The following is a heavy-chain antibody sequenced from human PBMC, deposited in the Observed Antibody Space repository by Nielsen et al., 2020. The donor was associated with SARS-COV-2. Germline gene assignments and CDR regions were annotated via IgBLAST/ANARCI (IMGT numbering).Heavy chain of an antibody. Sequence: SETLSLTCTVSGGSISSGGYYWSWIRQHPGKGLEWIGYIYCSGSTYYNPSLKSRVTISVDTSKNQFSLKLSSVTAADTAVYYCARADFADYGDYPNFDYWGQGTLVTVSS. D-gene: IGHD4-17*01. J-gene: IGHJ4*02. CDR2: IYCSGST. CDR1: GGSISSGGYY. V-gene: IGHV4-31*03. CDR3: ARADFADYGDYPNFDY.